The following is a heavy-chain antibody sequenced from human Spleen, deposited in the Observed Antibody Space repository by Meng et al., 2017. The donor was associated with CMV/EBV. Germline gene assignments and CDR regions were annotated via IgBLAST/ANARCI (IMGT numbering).Heavy chain of an antibody. CDR2: IKQDGSEK. V-gene: IGHV3-7*03. J-gene: IGHJ4*02. CDR3: ARDRGYYGSGKTDY. D-gene: IGHD3-10*01. Sequence: GESLKISCAASGFTFSSYWMSWVRQAPGKGLEWVANIKQDGSEKYYVDSVKGRFTISRDNAKNSLYLQMNSLRAEDTAVYYCARDRGYYGSGKTDYWGQGTLVTVSS. CDR1: GFTFSSYW.